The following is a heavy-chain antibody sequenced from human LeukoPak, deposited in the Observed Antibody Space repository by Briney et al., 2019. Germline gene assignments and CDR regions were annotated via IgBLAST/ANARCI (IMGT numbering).Heavy chain of an antibody. Sequence: GGSLRLSCAASGFTFSSYWMSWVRQAPGKGLEWVANIKQDGSEKYYMDSVKGRFTISRDNAKNSLYLQMNSLRAEDTAVYYCVAGTSNYYYGMDVWGQGTTVTVSS. CDR1: GFTFSSYW. J-gene: IGHJ6*02. CDR2: IKQDGSEK. D-gene: IGHD6-19*01. V-gene: IGHV3-7*01. CDR3: VAGTSNYYYGMDV.